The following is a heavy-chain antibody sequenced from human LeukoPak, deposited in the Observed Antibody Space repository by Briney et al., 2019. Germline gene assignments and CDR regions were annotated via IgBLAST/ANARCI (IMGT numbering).Heavy chain of an antibody. CDR3: ARWPLEWDSDKSDY. Sequence: ASVKVSCKASGYTFTSYGISWVRQAPGQGLEWVGWISAYNGNTNYAQKLQGRVTMTTDTSTSTAYMELRSLRSDDTAVYYCARWPLEWDSDKSDYWGQGTLVTVSS. CDR1: GYTFTSYG. CDR2: ISAYNGNT. D-gene: IGHD3-3*01. V-gene: IGHV1-18*01. J-gene: IGHJ4*02.